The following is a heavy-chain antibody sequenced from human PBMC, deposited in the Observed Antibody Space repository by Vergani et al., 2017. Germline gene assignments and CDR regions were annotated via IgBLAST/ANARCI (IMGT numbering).Heavy chain of an antibody. J-gene: IGHJ5*02. V-gene: IGHV7-4-1*02. CDR2: INTNTGNP. CDR1: GYTFTSYA. Sequence: QVQLVQSGSELKKPGASVKVSCKASGYTFTSYAMNWVRQAPGQGLEWMGWINTNTGNPTYAQGFTGRFVFSLDTSVSTAYLQISSLKAEDTAVYYCARDNEPLNEKVYGILTGYTSSGWFDPWGQGTLVTVSS. CDR3: ARDNEPLNEKVYGILTGYTSSGWFDP. D-gene: IGHD3-9*01.